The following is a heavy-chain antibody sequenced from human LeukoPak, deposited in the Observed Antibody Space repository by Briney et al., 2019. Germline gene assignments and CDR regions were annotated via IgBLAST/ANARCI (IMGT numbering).Heavy chain of an antibody. CDR3: ARTHDYGDLYYFDY. J-gene: IGHJ4*02. Sequence: ASVKVSCKASGYTFTSYAMHWVRQAPGQRLEWMGWINAGNGNTKYSQKFQGRVTITRDTSASTAYMELSRLRSDDTAVYYCARTHDYGDLYYFDYWGQGTLVTVSS. D-gene: IGHD4-17*01. V-gene: IGHV1-3*01. CDR1: GYTFTSYA. CDR2: INAGNGNT.